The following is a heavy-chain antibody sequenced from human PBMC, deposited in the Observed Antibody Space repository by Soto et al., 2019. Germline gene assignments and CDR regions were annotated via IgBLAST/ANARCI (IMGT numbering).Heavy chain of an antibody. CDR3: ARREIQGPIDY. Sequence: QVQLQESGPGLVKPSDTLSLTCAVSGYSISSSNWWGWIRQPPGKGLEWIGYSGTTYCNPSLKSRVTMSVDTSKTQYSLKLTSVTAVDTAVHYCARREIQGPIDYWGQGTLVTVSS. CDR2: YSGTT. D-gene: IGHD1-26*01. J-gene: IGHJ4*02. CDR1: GYSISSSNW. V-gene: IGHV4-28*01.